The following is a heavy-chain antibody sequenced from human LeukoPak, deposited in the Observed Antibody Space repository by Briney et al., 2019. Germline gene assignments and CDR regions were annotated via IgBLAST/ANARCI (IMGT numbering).Heavy chain of an antibody. CDR2: IKEDGSEK. D-gene: IGHD1-26*01. CDR3: ARIHSGSYYMGFDY. Sequence: GGSLRLSCEASGFTFSTYWMTWVRQAPGKGLEWVANIKEDGSEKSYVDSVKGRFTISKDNAKSSLYLQMNSLRAEDTAVYYCARIHSGSYYMGFDYWGQGALVTVSS. V-gene: IGHV3-7*01. J-gene: IGHJ4*02. CDR1: GFTFSTYW.